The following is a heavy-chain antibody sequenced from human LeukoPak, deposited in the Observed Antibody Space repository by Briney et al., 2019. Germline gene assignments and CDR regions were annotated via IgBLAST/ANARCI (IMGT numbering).Heavy chain of an antibody. CDR1: GFTFSYYA. J-gene: IGHJ6*02. Sequence: GGSLRLSCAASGFTFSYYAMSWVRQAPGKGLEWVSTIGGSGGSTYYADSVKGRFTISRDNTKNTLYLQMKSLRAEDTAIYCCGARTVTTHYYGMDVWGQGTTVTVSS. CDR2: IGGSGGST. CDR3: GARTVTTHYYGMDV. V-gene: IGHV3-23*01. D-gene: IGHD4-17*01.